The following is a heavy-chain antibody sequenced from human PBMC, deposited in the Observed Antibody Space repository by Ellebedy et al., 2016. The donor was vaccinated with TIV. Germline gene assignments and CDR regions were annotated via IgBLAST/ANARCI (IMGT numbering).Heavy chain of an antibody. J-gene: IGHJ6*02. V-gene: IGHV1-2*02. D-gene: IGHD2-15*01. Sequence: AASVKVSCKASGYTFTGYYMHWVRQAPGQGLEWMGWINPNSGGTNYAQKFQGRVTMTRDTSISTAYMELSRLRSDDTAVYYCASPQGVVVAAKPHYYYYYGMDVWGQGTTVTVSS. CDR1: GYTFTGYY. CDR2: INPNSGGT. CDR3: ASPQGVVVAAKPHYYYYYGMDV.